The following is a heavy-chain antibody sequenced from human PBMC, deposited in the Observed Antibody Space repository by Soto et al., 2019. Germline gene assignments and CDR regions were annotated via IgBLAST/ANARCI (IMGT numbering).Heavy chain of an antibody. J-gene: IGHJ5*02. CDR2: MNPNSGNT. V-gene: IGHV1-8*01. Sequence: QVQLVQSGAEVKKPGASVKVSCKASGYTFTSYDINWVRQATGQGLEWMGWMNPNSGNTGYAQKFQGRVTMTRNTSISTAYMELSSLRSVDTAVYYCARVGSSSWCNWFDPWGQGTLVTVSS. CDR3: ARVGSSSWCNWFDP. CDR1: GYTFTSYD. D-gene: IGHD6-13*01.